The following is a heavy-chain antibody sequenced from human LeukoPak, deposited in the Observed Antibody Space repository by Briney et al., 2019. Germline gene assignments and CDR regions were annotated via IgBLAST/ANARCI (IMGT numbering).Heavy chain of an antibody. J-gene: IGHJ4*02. CDR2: LSHRGNT. CDR1: GDSVSNDFYY. V-gene: IGHV4-39*01. D-gene: IGHD3-10*01. CDR3: ARHNAPRRVGFDF. Sequence: SVTLSLTCTVSGDSVSNDFYYWGWIRQPPGKGLEWVACLSHRGNTWYNPSLESRVTISVDTSKNRFSLNFNSVTAADTALYWCARHNAPRRVGFDFWGQGILVTVSS.